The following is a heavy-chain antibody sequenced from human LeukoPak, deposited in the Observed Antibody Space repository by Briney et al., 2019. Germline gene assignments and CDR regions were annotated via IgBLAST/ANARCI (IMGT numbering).Heavy chain of an antibody. J-gene: IGHJ4*02. CDR2: INPNSGGT. V-gene: IGHV1-2*02. CDR3: ARGRGSGMVRGVISVYYFDY. CDR1: GYTFTGYY. D-gene: IGHD3-10*01. Sequence: ASVKVSCKAPGYTFTGYYMHWVRQAPGQGLEWMGWINPNSGGTNYAQKFQGRVTMTRDTSISTAYMELSRLRSDDTAVYYCARGRGSGMVRGVISVYYFDYWGQGTLVTVSS.